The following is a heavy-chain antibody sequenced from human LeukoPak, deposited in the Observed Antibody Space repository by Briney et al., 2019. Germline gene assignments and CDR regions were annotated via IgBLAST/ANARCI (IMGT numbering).Heavy chain of an antibody. D-gene: IGHD1-26*01. V-gene: IGHV1-46*01. CDR2: INPSGGST. CDR3: ARDHGPGGVGEVTYFD. CDR1: GYTFTSYY. Sequence: ASVKVSCKASGYTFTSYYMHWVRQAPGQGLEWMGIINPSGGSTSYAQKFQGRVTMTRDTSTSTVYMELSSLRSEDTAVYYCARDHGPGGVGEVTYFDWGQGTLVTVSS. J-gene: IGHJ4*02.